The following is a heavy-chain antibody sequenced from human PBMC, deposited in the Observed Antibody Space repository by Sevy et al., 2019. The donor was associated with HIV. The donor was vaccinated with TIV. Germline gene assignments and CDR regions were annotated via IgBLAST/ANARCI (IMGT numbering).Heavy chain of an antibody. V-gene: IGHV4-34*01. J-gene: IGHJ1*01. D-gene: IGHD2-2*01. CDR3: ARAGSRYFQH. Sequence: SETLSLTCAVYGGSFSGYYWSWIRQPPGKGLEWIGEINHSGSTNYNPSLKSRVTISVDTSKNQFSLKLSSVTAADTAVYYCARAGSRYFQHWGQGTLVTVFS. CDR2: INHSGST. CDR1: GGSFSGYY.